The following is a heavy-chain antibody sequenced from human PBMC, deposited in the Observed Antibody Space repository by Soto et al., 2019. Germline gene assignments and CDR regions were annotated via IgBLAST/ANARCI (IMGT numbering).Heavy chain of an antibody. Sequence: SGTLALTCTVSGGSISSYYWSWIRQPAGKGLEWIGRIYTSGSTNYNPSLKSRVTISVDTSKNQFSLKLSSVTAADTAVYYCARTGTVVVPAAPYYYYYGMDVWGQGTTVTVS. CDR2: IYTSGST. D-gene: IGHD2-2*01. CDR3: ARTGTVVVPAAPYYYYYGMDV. J-gene: IGHJ6*02. V-gene: IGHV4-4*07. CDR1: GGSISSYY.